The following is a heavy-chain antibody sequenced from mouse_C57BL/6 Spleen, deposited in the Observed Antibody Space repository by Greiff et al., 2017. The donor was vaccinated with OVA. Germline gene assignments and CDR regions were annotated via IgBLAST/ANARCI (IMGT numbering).Heavy chain of an antibody. D-gene: IGHD1-1*01. CDR1: GFTFSDYG. CDR2: ISSGSSTI. Sequence: EVQLMESGGGLVKPGGSLKLSCAASGFTFSDYGMHWVRQAPEKGLAWVAYISSGSSTIYYADTVKGRFTIARDNAKNTLFLQMTRLRSEDTAMYYCALTTVVADWYFDVWGTGTTVTVSS. J-gene: IGHJ1*03. CDR3: ALTTVVADWYFDV. V-gene: IGHV5-17*01.